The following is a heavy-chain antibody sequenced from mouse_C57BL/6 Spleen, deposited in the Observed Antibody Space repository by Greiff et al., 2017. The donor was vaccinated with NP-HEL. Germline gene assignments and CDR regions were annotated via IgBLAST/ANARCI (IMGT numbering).Heavy chain of an antibody. J-gene: IGHJ2*01. CDR3: ARFSNYGY. CDR2: IDPSDSYT. CDR1: GYTFTSYW. Sequence: QVQLQQPGAELVMPGASVKLSCKASGYTFTSYWMHWVKQRPGQGLEWIGEIDPSDSYTNYNQKFKGKSTLTVDKSSSTAYTQLSSLTSEDSAVYYCARFSNYGYWGQGTTLTVSS. V-gene: IGHV1-69*01. D-gene: IGHD2-5*01.